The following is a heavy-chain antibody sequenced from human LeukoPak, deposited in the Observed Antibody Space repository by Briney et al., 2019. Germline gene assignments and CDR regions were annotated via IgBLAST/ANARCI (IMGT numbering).Heavy chain of an antibody. CDR1: GGSFSGYY. CDR3: ARVRAAADNNYYYYGMDV. V-gene: IGHV4-34*01. J-gene: IGHJ6*02. D-gene: IGHD6-13*01. CDR2: INNSGST. Sequence: SETLSLTCAVYGGSFSGYYWSWIRHPPGKGLEWLGEINNSGSTNYNPSLKSRVTISVDTSKNQFSLKLSSVTAADTAVYYCARVRAAADNNYYYYGMDVWGQGTTVTVSS.